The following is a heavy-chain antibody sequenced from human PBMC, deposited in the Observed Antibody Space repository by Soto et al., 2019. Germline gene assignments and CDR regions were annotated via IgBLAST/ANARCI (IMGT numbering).Heavy chain of an antibody. CDR2: IYPGDSGT. V-gene: IGHV5-51*01. CDR1: GYNFASYW. CDR3: ARGGAAVSYYYYYGMDV. J-gene: IGHJ6*02. D-gene: IGHD6-19*01. Sequence: GESLKISCTGSGYNFASYWIGWARQVPGKGLEWMGIIYPGDSGTRYIPSFEGQVTSSADRSISPAYPQWRSLKASDSATYSCARGGAAVSYYYYYGMDVWLQGTTVTVSS.